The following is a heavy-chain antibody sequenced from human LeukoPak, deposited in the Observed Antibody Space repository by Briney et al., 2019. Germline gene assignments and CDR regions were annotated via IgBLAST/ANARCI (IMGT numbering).Heavy chain of an antibody. CDR1: GFTFSSYT. CDR3: ARSGSGSYFLDY. Sequence: GGSLRLSCAASGFTFSSYTMSWVRQAPGRGLEGVSAISGSGGSTYYADSVKGRFTISRDNFKHTLYLQMNSLRAEDTAVYYCARSGSGSYFLDYWGQGTLVTVSS. CDR2: ISGSGGST. D-gene: IGHD3-10*01. V-gene: IGHV3-23*01. J-gene: IGHJ4*02.